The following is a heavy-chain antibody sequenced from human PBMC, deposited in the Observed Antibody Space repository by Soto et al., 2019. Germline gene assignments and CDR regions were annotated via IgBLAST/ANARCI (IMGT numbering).Heavy chain of an antibody. CDR2: SSNSGTFS. CDR1: GFTFSDYY. J-gene: IGHJ4*02. CDR3: SRSGDNYNRLDY. V-gene: IGHV3-11*06. D-gene: IGHD1-1*01. Sequence: AGGSLRLSCEGSGFTFSDYYISWIRQAPGKGLEWISYSSNSGTFSRYADSAKCRFSISRDNTKNLLYLQMNSLRAEDTAVYYCSRSGDNYNRLDYWGQGTPVTSPQ.